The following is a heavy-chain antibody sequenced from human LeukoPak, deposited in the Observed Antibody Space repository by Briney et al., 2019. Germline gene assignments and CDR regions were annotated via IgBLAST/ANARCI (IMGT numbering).Heavy chain of an antibody. D-gene: IGHD1-26*01. Sequence: ASVKVSCKASGYTFTCYGISWVRQAPGQGLEWMGWISAYNGNTNYAQKLQGRVTMTTDTSTSTAYMELRSLRSDDTAVYYCARVEVGATFSSFDYWGQGTLVTVSS. CDR2: ISAYNGNT. CDR3: ARVEVGATFSSFDY. CDR1: GYTFTCYG. V-gene: IGHV1-18*01. J-gene: IGHJ4*02.